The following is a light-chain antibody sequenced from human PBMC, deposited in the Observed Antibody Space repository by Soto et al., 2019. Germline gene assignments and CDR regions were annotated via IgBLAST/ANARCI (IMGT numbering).Light chain of an antibody. CDR1: QSVLYSSNKKNY. CDR3: QQYYSTPPWT. Sequence: DIVMTQSPDSLAVSLGERATINCKSSQSVLYSSNKKNYLAWYQQKPGQPPKLLIYWASTRESGVPDRFSGSGSGTDFTLTISSLQAEDVAVYCCQQYYSTPPWTFGQGTKVEIK. CDR2: WAS. J-gene: IGKJ1*01. V-gene: IGKV4-1*01.